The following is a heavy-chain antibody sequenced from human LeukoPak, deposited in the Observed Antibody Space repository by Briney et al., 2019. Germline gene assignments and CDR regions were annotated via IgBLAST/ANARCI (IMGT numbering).Heavy chain of an antibody. V-gene: IGHV4-39*01. CDR2: IYYSGST. Sequence: SETLSLTCTVSGGSISSSSYYWGWIRQPPGKGLEWIGSIYYSGSTYYNPSLKSRVTISVDTSKNQFSLKLSSVTAADTAVYYCARHERGYSGYDFDYWGQGTLVTVSS. D-gene: IGHD5-12*01. CDR1: GGSISSSSYY. J-gene: IGHJ4*02. CDR3: ARHERGYSGYDFDY.